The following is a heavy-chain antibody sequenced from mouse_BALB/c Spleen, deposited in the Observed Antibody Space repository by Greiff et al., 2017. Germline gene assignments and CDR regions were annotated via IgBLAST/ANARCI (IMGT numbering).Heavy chain of an antibody. CDR3: ARLGLRYWYFDV. D-gene: IGHD2-4*01. CDR2: ISSGGST. J-gene: IGHJ1*01. Sequence: EVHLVESGGGLVKPGGSLKLSCAASGFAFSSYDMSWVRQTPEKRLEWVASISSGGSTYYPDSVKGRFTISIDNARNSLYLQMSSLRSEDTAMDYCARLGLRYWYFDVWGAGTTVTVSS. V-gene: IGHV5-6-5*01. CDR1: GFAFSSYD.